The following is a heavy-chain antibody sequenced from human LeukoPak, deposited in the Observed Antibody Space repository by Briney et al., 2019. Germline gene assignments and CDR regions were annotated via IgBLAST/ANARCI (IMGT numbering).Heavy chain of an antibody. J-gene: IGHJ4*02. Sequence: PGGSLRLSCAASVFTFSSYVMHWVRQAPGKGLVWVSRINSDVSSTSYADSVKGRFTIPRDNAKNTLYLQMNSLRAEDTAVYYCARHLRSTSFDYWGQGTLVTVSS. D-gene: IGHD2/OR15-2a*01. CDR3: ARHLRSTSFDY. CDR2: INSDVSST. CDR1: VFTFSSYV. V-gene: IGHV3-74*01.